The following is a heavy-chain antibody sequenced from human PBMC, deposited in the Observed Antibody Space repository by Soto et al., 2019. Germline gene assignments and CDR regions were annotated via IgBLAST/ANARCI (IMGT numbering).Heavy chain of an antibody. CDR2: IWYDGSNK. CDR1: GFTFSSYG. V-gene: IGHV3-33*01. D-gene: IGHD3-10*01. J-gene: IGHJ4*02. CDR3: AREGYTMVRGGLDY. Sequence: GGSLRLSCAASGFTFSSYGMHWVRQAPGKGLEWVAVIWYDGSNKYYADSVKGRFTISRDNSKNTLYLQMNSLRAEDTAVYYCAREGYTMVRGGLDYWGQGTLVTVSS.